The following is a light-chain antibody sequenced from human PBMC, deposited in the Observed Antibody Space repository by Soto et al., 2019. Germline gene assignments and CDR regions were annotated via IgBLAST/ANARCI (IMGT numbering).Light chain of an antibody. J-gene: IGKJ4*01. CDR3: QQYGDSLLT. CDR2: HAS. Sequence: EIVLTQSPATLSLSPAERATLSCGASQTVTSNDLAWYQQKPGLAPRLLIYHASNRATGIPGRFSGSGSGTDFTLTISRLEPEDFAVYYCQQYGDSLLTFGGGTKVEIK. V-gene: IGKV3D-20*01. CDR1: QTVTSND.